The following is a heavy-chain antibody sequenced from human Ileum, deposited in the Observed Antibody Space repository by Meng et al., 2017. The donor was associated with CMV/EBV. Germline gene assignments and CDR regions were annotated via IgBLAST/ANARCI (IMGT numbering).Heavy chain of an antibody. V-gene: IGHV4-34*01. CDR3: ARGYCSTTSCYPLSFDP. D-gene: IGHD2-2*01. Sequence: GSLRLSCAVYGGSFSGYYWSWIRQPPGKGLEWIGEINHSGSTNYNPSLKSRVTISVDTSKNQFSLKLSSVTAADTAVYYCARGYCSTTSCYPLSFDPWGQGTLVPSPQ. CDR1: GGSFSGYY. CDR2: INHSGST. J-gene: IGHJ5*02.